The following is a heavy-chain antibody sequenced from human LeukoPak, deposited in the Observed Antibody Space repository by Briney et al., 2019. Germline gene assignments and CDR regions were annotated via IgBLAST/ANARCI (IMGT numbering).Heavy chain of an antibody. CDR1: GFSFSNYA. D-gene: IGHD4-17*01. V-gene: IGHV3-48*02. Sequence: GGSLRLSCVPSGFSFSNYAMSWVRQAPGKGLEWISYISSSGSTINYADSVKGRFTISRDSAKNSLYLQMNSLRDEDTAVYYCARDRDSGDYTAAPGDYWGQGTLVTVSS. CDR3: ARDRDSGDYTAAPGDY. CDR2: ISSSGSTI. J-gene: IGHJ4*02.